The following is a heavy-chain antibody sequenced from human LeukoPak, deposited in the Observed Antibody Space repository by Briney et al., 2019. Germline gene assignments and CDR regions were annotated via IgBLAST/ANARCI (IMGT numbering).Heavy chain of an antibody. J-gene: IGHJ5*02. V-gene: IGHV1-2*02. CDR3: ARGTGYSTGWFDP. CDR2: INPNTGGT. CDR1: GYISTGYY. Sequence: GASVKVSCKASGYISTGYYMHWVRQAPGQGLEWMGWINPNTGGTNYAHKFQGRVTMTRDTSISTAYMELSRLRSDDTAVYYCARGTGYSTGWFDPWGQGTLVTVSS. D-gene: IGHD6-25*01.